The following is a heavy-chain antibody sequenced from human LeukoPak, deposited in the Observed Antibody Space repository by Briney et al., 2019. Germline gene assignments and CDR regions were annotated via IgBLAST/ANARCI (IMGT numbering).Heavy chain of an antibody. D-gene: IGHD2-21*01. Sequence: PGRSLRLSCAASGFTFSSYAMHWVRQAPGKGLEWVAVISYDGSNKYYADSVKGRFTISRDNSKNTLYLQMNSLRAEDTAVYYCARDQVISGSEASDIWGQGTMVTVSS. V-gene: IGHV3-30-3*01. CDR1: GFTFSSYA. CDR3: ARDQVISGSEASDI. CDR2: ISYDGSNK. J-gene: IGHJ3*02.